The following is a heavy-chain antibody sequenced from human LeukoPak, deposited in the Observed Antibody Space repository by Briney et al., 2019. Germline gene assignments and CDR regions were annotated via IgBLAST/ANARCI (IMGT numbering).Heavy chain of an antibody. CDR1: GGSFSGYY. D-gene: IGHD3-3*01. CDR2: INHSGST. V-gene: IGHV4-34*01. CDR3: ARHSGLRSPFDP. J-gene: IGHJ5*02. Sequence: SETLSLTCAVYGGSFSGYYWSWIRQPPGKGLEWIGEINHSGSTNYNPSLESRVTISVDTSKNQLSLKLTSATAADTSVYYCARHSGLRSPFDPWGQGTLVTVSS.